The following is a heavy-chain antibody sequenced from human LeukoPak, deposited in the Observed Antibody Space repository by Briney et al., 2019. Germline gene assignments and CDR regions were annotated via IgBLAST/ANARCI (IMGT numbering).Heavy chain of an antibody. CDR1: GYTFTSYN. D-gene: IGHD6-13*01. CDR2: INPSGGST. Sequence: GASVKVSCKASGYTFTSYNIGWVRQAPGQGLEWMGIINPSGGSTSYAQKFQGRVTMTRDMSTSTVYMELSSLRSEDTAVYYCVRESIAAAGPGFDYWGQGTLVTVSS. CDR3: VRESIAAAGPGFDY. V-gene: IGHV1-46*01. J-gene: IGHJ4*02.